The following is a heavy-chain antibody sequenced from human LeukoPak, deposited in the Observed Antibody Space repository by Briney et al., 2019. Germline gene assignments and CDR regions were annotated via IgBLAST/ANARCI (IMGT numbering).Heavy chain of an antibody. D-gene: IGHD4-17*01. J-gene: IGHJ1*01. V-gene: IGHV3-48*01. CDR3: ASDPPGYGDYDEVGYFQH. Sequence: AGGSLRLSCEDSGFTFRSYEMNWVRQAPGKGLEWVSYISSSSSTIYYADSVKGRFTISRDNAKNSLYLQMNSLRAEDTAVYYCASDPPGYGDYDEVGYFQHWGQGTLVTVSS. CDR2: ISSSSSTI. CDR1: GFTFRSYE.